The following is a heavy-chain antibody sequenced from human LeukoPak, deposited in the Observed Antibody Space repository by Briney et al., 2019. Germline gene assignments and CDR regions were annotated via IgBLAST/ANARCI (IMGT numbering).Heavy chain of an antibody. V-gene: IGHV1-69*13. CDR3: ARGGYSSGWYGPLGDY. CDR2: IIPIFGTA. CDR1: GGTFSSYA. J-gene: IGHJ4*02. D-gene: IGHD6-19*01. Sequence: ASVMVSCKASGGTFSSYAISWVRQAPGQGLEWMGGIIPIFGTANYAQKFQGRVTITADESTSTAYMELSSLRSEDTAVYYCARGGYSSGWYGPLGDYWGQGTLVTVSS.